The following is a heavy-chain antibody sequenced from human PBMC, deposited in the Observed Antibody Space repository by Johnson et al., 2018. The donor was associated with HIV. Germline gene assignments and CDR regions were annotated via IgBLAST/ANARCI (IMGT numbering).Heavy chain of an antibody. Sequence: VQLLESGGGVVQPGRSLRLSCAASGFTFSSYAMHWVRQATGKGLEWVSAIGTAGDTYYPGSVKGRFTISRENAKNSLYLQMNSLRAGDTAVYYCARSITMIVGAFDIWGQGTMVTVSS. CDR3: ARSITMIVGAFDI. V-gene: IGHV3-13*01. CDR1: GFTFSSYA. J-gene: IGHJ3*02. CDR2: IGTAGDT. D-gene: IGHD3-22*01.